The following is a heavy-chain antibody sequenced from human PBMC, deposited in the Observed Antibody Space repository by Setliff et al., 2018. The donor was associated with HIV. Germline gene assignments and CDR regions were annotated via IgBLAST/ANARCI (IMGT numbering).Heavy chain of an antibody. CDR1: GYTFTSYY. CDR3: ATEGASSGPDFDH. J-gene: IGHJ4*02. Sequence: ASVKVSCKASGYTFTSYYMHWVRQAPGQGLEWMGIINPSGGSATYAQKFQGRVTMTRDTSTSTVYMELSSLRSDDTAVYYCATEGASSGPDFDHWGQGTLVTVSS. V-gene: IGHV1-46*01. CDR2: INPSGGSA. D-gene: IGHD6-19*01.